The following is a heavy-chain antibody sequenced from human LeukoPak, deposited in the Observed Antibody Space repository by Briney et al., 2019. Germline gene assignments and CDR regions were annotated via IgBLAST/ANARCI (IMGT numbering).Heavy chain of an antibody. CDR3: ARGGSYSAFDN. CDR1: GGSISNGGYS. V-gene: IGHV4-30-2*01. Sequence: PSQTLSLTCAVSGGSISNGGYSWSWIWQPPGKALEWIGYIFHSGSIYYNLSLKSRVTLSVDRSKNQFSLKLNSVTAADTAVYYCARGGSYSAFDNWGQGTLVTVSS. CDR2: IFHSGSI. D-gene: IGHD2-21*01. J-gene: IGHJ4*02.